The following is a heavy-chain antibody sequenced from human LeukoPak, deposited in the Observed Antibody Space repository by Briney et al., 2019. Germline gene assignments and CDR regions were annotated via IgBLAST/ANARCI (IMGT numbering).Heavy chain of an antibody. CDR1: GGSISSGDYY. CDR2: IYYSGST. V-gene: IGHV4-30-4*01. J-gene: IGHJ3*02. Sequence: SQTLSLTCTVSGGSISSGDYYWSWIRQPPGKGLEWIGYIYYSGSTYYNPSLKSRVTISVDTSKNQFSLKLSSVTAADTAVYYCARVPPIAGYSSSWYLGAFDIWGQGTKVAVSS. D-gene: IGHD6-13*01. CDR3: ARVPPIAGYSSSWYLGAFDI.